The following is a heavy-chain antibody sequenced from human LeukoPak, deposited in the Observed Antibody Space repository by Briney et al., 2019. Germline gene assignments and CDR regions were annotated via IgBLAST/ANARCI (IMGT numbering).Heavy chain of an antibody. J-gene: IGHJ4*02. D-gene: IGHD3-3*01. V-gene: IGHV3-48*04. CDR2: IGTSSSTI. Sequence: GGSLRLSCAASGFSFPSHSFHWFGQSPGKGREWVAYIGTSSSTIYQANSVRGRFSISRYNAKNSLFLQMDSLRVEDAAVYYCARDRGTFGVVDSWGQGTLVAVSS. CDR1: GFSFPSHS. CDR3: ARDRGTFGVVDS.